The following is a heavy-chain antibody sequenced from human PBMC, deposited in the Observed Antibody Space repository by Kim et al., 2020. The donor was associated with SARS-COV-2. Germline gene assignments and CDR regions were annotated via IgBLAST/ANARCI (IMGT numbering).Heavy chain of an antibody. D-gene: IGHD6-13*01. CDR3: ARAAGFRSYAFDI. Sequence: SVKVSCKASGGTFSSYAISWVRQAPGQGLEWMGGIIPIFGTANYAQKFQGRVTITADESTSTAYMELSSLRSEDTAVYYCARAAGFRSYAFDIWGQGTMVTVSS. V-gene: IGHV1-69*13. CDR1: GGTFSSYA. CDR2: IIPIFGTA. J-gene: IGHJ3*02.